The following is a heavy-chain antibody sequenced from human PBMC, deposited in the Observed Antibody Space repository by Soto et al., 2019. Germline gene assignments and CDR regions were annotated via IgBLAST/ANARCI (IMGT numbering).Heavy chain of an antibody. CDR1: GFTFSSYE. D-gene: IGHD1-26*01. Sequence: PGGSLRLSCTASGFTFSSYEMTWVRQAPGKGLEWISYITSGGTTYYADSAKGRLTISRDNAKNSLYLHLNSLTAEDTAIYYCARVLYATWSSFDYWGQGTLVTVSS. CDR3: ARVLYATWSSFDY. J-gene: IGHJ4*02. CDR2: ITSGGTT. V-gene: IGHV3-48*03.